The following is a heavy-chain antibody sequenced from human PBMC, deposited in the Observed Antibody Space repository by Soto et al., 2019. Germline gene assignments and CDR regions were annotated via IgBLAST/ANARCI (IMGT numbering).Heavy chain of an antibody. Sequence: SVKVSCKASGGTFSSYAISWVRQAPGQGLEWMGGIIPIFGTANYAQKFQGRVTITADESTSTAYMELSSLRSEDTAVYYCARDLGNYDSSGYYYQRNSRYYYYYGMDVWGQGTTVTVSS. J-gene: IGHJ6*02. CDR3: ARDLGNYDSSGYYYQRNSRYYYYYGMDV. CDR2: IIPIFGTA. V-gene: IGHV1-69*13. D-gene: IGHD3-22*01. CDR1: GGTFSSYA.